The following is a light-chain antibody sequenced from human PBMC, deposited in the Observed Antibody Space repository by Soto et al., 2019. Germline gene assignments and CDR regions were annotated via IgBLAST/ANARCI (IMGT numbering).Light chain of an antibody. CDR2: GAS. V-gene: IGKV3-20*01. Sequence: EIVLTQSPGTLSLSPGERAPLSCRARQSVSSSYLAWYQQKPGQAPRLLIYGASSRATGIPDRFSGSGSGTDFTLTISRLEPEDFAVYYCQQYNNWPPLTFGGGTKVDIK. J-gene: IGKJ4*01. CDR1: QSVSSSY. CDR3: QQYNNWPPLT.